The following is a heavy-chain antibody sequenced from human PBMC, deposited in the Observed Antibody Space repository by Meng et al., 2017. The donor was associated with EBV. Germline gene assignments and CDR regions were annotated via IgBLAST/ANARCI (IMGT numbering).Heavy chain of an antibody. D-gene: IGHD6-19*01. CDR2: ISYDGSNK. Sequence: VQLGESGGGVVPPGRFLRLSCAASGFTFSGYAMHWVRQAPGKGLEWVAVISYDGSNKYYAASVKGRFTISRDNSKNTLYLQMNSLRAEDTAVYYCARDPDSSGWYYFDYWGQGTLVTVSS. CDR1: GFTFSGYA. J-gene: IGHJ4*02. CDR3: ARDPDSSGWYYFDY. V-gene: IGHV3-30-3*01.